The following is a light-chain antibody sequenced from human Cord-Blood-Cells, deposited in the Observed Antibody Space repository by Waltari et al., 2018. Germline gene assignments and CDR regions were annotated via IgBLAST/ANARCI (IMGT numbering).Light chain of an antibody. J-gene: IGLJ3*02. Sequence: QSALTQPASVSGSPGQSITISCTGTSSDVGGYNYVSWNQQHPGKAPKLLIYDVSTRPSGVSNRFSGSKSGNTASLTISGLQAEDEADYYCSSYTSSSRVFGGGTKLTVL. CDR2: DVS. CDR3: SSYTSSSRV. V-gene: IGLV2-14*01. CDR1: SSDVGGYNY.